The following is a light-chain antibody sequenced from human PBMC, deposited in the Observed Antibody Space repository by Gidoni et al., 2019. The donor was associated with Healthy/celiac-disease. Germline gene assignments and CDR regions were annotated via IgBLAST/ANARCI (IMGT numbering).Light chain of an antibody. J-gene: IGKJ1*01. V-gene: IGKV3-20*01. CDR3: QQYGSSQAT. Sequence: IVLTQSPGTLFLSPGERATLSCRASQSVSSSYLAWYQQKPGQAPRLLIYGASSRATGIPDRFSGSGSGTEFTLTISRLEPEDFAVYYCQQYGSSQATFGQGTKVEIK. CDR1: QSVSSSY. CDR2: GAS.